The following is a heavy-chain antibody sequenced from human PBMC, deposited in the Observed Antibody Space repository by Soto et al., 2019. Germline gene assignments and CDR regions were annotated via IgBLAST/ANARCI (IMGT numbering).Heavy chain of an antibody. D-gene: IGHD6-19*01. CDR3: VTSGSGWNYFDY. V-gene: IGHV3-30*03. CDR2: ISYDGSNK. CDR1: GFTFSSYG. Sequence: QVQLVESGGGVVQPGRSLRLSCAASGFTFSSYGMHWVRQAPGKGLEGVAVISYDGSNKYYADSVKGRFTISRDNSKNTLYLQMNSLRAEDTAVYYCVTSGSGWNYFDYWGQGTLVTVSS. J-gene: IGHJ4*02.